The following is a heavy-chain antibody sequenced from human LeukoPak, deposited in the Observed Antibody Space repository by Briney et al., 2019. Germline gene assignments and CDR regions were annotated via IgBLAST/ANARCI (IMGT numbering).Heavy chain of an antibody. CDR1: GGSFSGYY. V-gene: IGHV4-34*01. CDR2: INHSGST. D-gene: IGHD3-10*02. J-gene: IGHJ4*02. CDR3: ARGPHDRGVITHFDY. Sequence: SETLSLTCAVYGGSFSGYYWSWIRQPPGKGLEWIGEINHSGSTNYNPSLKSRVTISVDTSKNQFSLKLSSVTAADTAVYYCARGPHDRGVITHFDYWGQGTLVTVSS.